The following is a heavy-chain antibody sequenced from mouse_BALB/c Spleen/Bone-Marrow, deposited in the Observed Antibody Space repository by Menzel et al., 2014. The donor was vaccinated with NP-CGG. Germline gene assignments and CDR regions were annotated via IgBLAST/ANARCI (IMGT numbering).Heavy chain of an antibody. CDR1: GFNIKDTY. Sequence: SGAELVKPGASVKLSCTASGFNIKDTYMHWVKQRPEQGLEWIGRIDPANGNTKYDPKFQGKATITADTSSNTAYLQLSSLTSEDTAVYYCAVYYYGSGLFAYWGQGTLVTVSA. V-gene: IGHV14-3*02. J-gene: IGHJ3*01. D-gene: IGHD1-1*01. CDR2: IDPANGNT. CDR3: AVYYYGSGLFAY.